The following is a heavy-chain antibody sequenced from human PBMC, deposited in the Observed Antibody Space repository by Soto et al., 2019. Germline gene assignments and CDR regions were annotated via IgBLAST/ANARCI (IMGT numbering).Heavy chain of an antibody. CDR3: AKYRPSDSPITVLTTMGLDY. J-gene: IGHJ4*02. CDR2: IDPSDSYT. CDR1: GYSFTNFW. V-gene: IGHV5-10-1*01. Sequence: GESLKISCETSGYSFTNFWISWVRQMPGKGLEWMGGIDPSDSYTNYSPSFQGHVTFSADESINTAYLQRSSLRAADTAMYYCAKYRPSDSPITVLTTMGLDYWAQGTLVTVSS. D-gene: IGHD3-10*01.